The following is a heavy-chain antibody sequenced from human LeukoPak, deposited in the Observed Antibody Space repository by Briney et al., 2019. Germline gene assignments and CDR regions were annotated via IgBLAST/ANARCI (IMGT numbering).Heavy chain of an antibody. CDR1: GGSISSYY. Sequence: PSETLSLTCTVSGGSISSYYWSWIRQPPGKGLEWIGYIYYSGSTNYNPSLKSRVTISVDTSKNQFSLKLSSVTAADTAVYYCARESDYGLDYWGQGTLVTVSS. CDR2: IYYSGST. CDR3: ARESDYGLDY. J-gene: IGHJ4*02. D-gene: IGHD4-17*01. V-gene: IGHV4-59*01.